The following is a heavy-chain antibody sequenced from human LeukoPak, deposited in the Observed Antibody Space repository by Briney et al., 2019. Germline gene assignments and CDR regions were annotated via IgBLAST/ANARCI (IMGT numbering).Heavy chain of an antibody. J-gene: IGHJ5*02. Sequence: PSETLSLTCTGSGGSISSYYWSWIRQPPGKGLEWIGRIYTSGSTNYNPSLKSRVTMSVDTSKNQFSLKLSSVTAADTAVYYCASGGRIAARPKGFDPWGQGTLVTVSS. CDR2: IYTSGST. D-gene: IGHD6-6*01. CDR3: ASGGRIAARPKGFDP. V-gene: IGHV4-4*07. CDR1: GGSISSYY.